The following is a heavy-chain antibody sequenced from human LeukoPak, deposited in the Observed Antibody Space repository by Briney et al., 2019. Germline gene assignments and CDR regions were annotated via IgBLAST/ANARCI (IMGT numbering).Heavy chain of an antibody. CDR2: IYSGGAT. CDR3: VTLYSTRVTDDY. J-gene: IGHJ4*02. Sequence: GESLKISCAASGFTVSSTYVSWVRQAPGKGLEWVSVIYSGGATYYADSVKGRFTISRDNFKNTVHLQMNSLRVEDTAVYYCVTLYSTRVTDDYWGQGTLVTVSS. CDR1: GFTVSSTY. D-gene: IGHD2-21*02. V-gene: IGHV3-53*01.